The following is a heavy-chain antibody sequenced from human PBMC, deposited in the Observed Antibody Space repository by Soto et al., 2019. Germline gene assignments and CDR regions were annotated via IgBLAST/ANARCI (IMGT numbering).Heavy chain of an antibody. CDR1: GASISSGAYF. CDR3: ARDKGPDTYGQTRIRDYSYAMDV. CDR2: IYYSVST. V-gene: IGHV4-31*03. Sequence: QVQLQGSGPRLVKPSQTLSLTCSVSGASISSGAYFWTWIRHHPGKGLEWIGYIYYSVSTSYTYPHPSLQGRVTISVDTSKNLFSLRLTSVTAADTATYYCARDKGPDTYGQTRIRDYSYAMDVWGQGTTVIVSS. D-gene: IGHD5-18*01. J-gene: IGHJ6*02.